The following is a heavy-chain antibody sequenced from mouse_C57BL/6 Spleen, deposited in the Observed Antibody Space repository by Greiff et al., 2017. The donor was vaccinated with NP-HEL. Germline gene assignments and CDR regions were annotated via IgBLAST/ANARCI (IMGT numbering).Heavy chain of an antibody. CDR1: GFNIKDDY. CDR3: SARYFDY. J-gene: IGHJ2*01. Sequence: VQLQQSGAELVRPGASVKLSCTASGFNIKDDYMHWVKQRPEQGLEWIGWIYPENGDTEYASKFQGKATITADTSSNTAYLQLSSLTSEDTAVYYCSARYFDYWGQGTTLTVSS. V-gene: IGHV14-4*01. CDR2: IYPENGDT.